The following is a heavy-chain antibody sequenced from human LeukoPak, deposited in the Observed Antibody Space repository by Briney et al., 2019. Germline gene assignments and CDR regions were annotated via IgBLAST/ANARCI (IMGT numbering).Heavy chain of an antibody. CDR2: INANNGNT. CDR1: GYSFTSYG. D-gene: IGHD5-12*01. Sequence: ASVKVSCKASGYSFTSYGISWVRQAPGQGLGWMGWINANNGNTNYARKFQGRVTLTTDTSTSTAYMEMRSLRSDDTAVFYCARGLGSVVATVSDWGQGTLVTVSS. V-gene: IGHV1-18*01. J-gene: IGHJ4*02. CDR3: ARGLGSVVATVSD.